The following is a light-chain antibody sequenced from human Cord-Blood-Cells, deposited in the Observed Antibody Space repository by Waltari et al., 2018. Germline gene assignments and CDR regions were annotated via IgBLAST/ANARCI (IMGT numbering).Light chain of an antibody. CDR2: DVS. CDR1: SSNVVGYHY. CDR3: SSYTSSSTLVV. V-gene: IGLV2-14*01. Sequence: QSALPQPASVSGSPGQSITISCTGTSSNVVGYHYVSWYQQHPGKAPKLMIYDVSNRPSGVSNRFSGSKSGNTASLTISGLQAEDEADYYCSSYTSSSTLVVFGGGTKLTVL. J-gene: IGLJ2*01.